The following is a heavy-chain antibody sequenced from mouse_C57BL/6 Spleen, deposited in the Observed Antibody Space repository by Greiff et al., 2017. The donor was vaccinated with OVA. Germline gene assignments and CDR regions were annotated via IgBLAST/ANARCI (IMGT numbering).Heavy chain of an antibody. CDR3: ARDYSNSVWYIDV. CDR2: ISSGSSTI. J-gene: IGHJ1*03. Sequence: EVKVVESGGGLVKPGGSLKLSCAASGFTFSDYGMHWVRQAPEKGLEWVAYISSGSSTIYYADTVKGRFTISRDNAKNTLVLQMTSLRSEDTATYYCARDYSNSVWYIDVWGTGTTVTVSS. CDR1: GFTFSDYG. V-gene: IGHV5-17*01. D-gene: IGHD2-5*01.